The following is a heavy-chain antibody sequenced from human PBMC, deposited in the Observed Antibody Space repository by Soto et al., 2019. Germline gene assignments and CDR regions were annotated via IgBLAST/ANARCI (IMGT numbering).Heavy chain of an antibody. J-gene: IGHJ4*02. D-gene: IGHD3-3*01. CDR3: AREQGCARSGRGAY. CDR2: IIPIFGTA. Sequence: QVQLVQSGAEVKKPGSSVKVSCKASGGTFSSYAISWVRQAPGQGLEGMGGIIPIFGTANYAQKCQGRVTITAEESTSTAYVELSSLRSEGTAVSYCAREQGCARSGRGAYWGQGTLVTVS. V-gene: IGHV1-69*01. CDR1: GGTFSSYA.